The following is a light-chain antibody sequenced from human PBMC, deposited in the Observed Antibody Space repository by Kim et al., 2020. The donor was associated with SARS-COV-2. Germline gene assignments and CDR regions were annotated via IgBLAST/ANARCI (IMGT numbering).Light chain of an antibody. CDR2: SNA. J-gene: IGLJ2*01. V-gene: IGLV1-44*01. CDR1: SSNIGSNS. CDR3: ATWDDSLSGRV. Sequence: ELTQPPSASGTPGQKVSISCSGSSSNIGSNSVNWYQQLPGTAPKLLIYSNAQRPSGVPARFFGSKSGTSASLAISGLQSEDEAVYYCATWDDSLSGRVFGGGTQLTVL.